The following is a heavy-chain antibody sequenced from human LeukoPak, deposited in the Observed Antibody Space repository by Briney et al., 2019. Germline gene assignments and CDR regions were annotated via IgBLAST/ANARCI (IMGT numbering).Heavy chain of an antibody. CDR3: ALLRQQLVRGYYYYYGMDV. D-gene: IGHD6-13*01. Sequence: ASVKVSCKVSGYTLTELSMHWLRQAPGKGLEWMGGFDPEDGETIYAQKFQGRVTMTEDTSTDTAYMELSSLRSEDTAVYYCALLRQQLVRGYYYYYGMDVWGQGTTVTVSS. CDR2: FDPEDGET. V-gene: IGHV1-24*01. CDR1: GYTLTELS. J-gene: IGHJ6*02.